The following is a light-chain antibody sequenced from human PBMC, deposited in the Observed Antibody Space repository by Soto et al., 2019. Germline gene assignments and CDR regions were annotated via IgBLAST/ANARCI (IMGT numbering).Light chain of an antibody. V-gene: IGLV8-61*01. Sequence: QTVVTQEPSFSVSTVGTVTLTCGLNSGSVSTSYYPSWYQQTPGQAPRTLIYSTNTRSSGVPDRFSCSILGNKAALTITGAQADDESDYYCVLYMGSGPWVFGGGTKLTVL. CDR2: STN. J-gene: IGLJ3*02. CDR1: SGSVSTSYY. CDR3: VLYMGSGPWV.